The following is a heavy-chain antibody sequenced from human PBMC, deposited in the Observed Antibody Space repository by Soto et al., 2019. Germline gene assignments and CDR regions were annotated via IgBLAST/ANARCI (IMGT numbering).Heavy chain of an antibody. Sequence: QVQLQQWGAGLLKPSETLSLTCAVYGGSFSGYYWSWIRQPPGKGLEWIGELNHSGSTNYNPSLKSRVTISVDTSKNQFSLKLSSVTAADTDVYYCARGLGAVDIWGKGTMVTVSS. J-gene: IGHJ3*02. D-gene: IGHD3-16*01. CDR2: LNHSGST. V-gene: IGHV4-34*01. CDR1: GGSFSGYY. CDR3: ARGLGAVDI.